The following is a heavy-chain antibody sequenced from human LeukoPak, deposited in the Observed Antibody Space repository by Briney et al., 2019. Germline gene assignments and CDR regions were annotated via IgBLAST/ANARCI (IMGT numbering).Heavy chain of an antibody. CDR1: GFTFSSHV. D-gene: IGHD2-15*01. Sequence: GGSLRLSCAASGFTFSSHVVSWVRQAPGKGLEWVSGISASGGTTYYADSVKGRFTISRDNSKNTLYLQMNSLRAEDTAVYYCAKSRGSGTGSYFDYWGQGTLVTVSS. CDR2: ISASGGTT. CDR3: AKSRGSGTGSYFDY. J-gene: IGHJ4*02. V-gene: IGHV3-23*01.